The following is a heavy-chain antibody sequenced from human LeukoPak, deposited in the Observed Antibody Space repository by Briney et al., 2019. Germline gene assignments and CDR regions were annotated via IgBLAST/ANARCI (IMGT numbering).Heavy chain of an antibody. Sequence: ASVKVSCKASGGTFSSYAISWVRQAPGQGLEWMGGIIPIFGTANYAQKFQGRVTITADESTSTAYMERSSLRSEDTAVYYCARDPDTAMGGAAFDIWGQGTMVTVSS. V-gene: IGHV1-69*01. CDR2: IIPIFGTA. D-gene: IGHD5-18*01. J-gene: IGHJ3*02. CDR1: GGTFSSYA. CDR3: ARDPDTAMGGAAFDI.